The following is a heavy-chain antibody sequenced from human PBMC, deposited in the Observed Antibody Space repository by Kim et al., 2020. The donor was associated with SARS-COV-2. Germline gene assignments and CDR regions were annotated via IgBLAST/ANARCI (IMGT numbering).Heavy chain of an antibody. CDR1: GFTFSSYS. Sequence: GGSLRLSCAASGFTFSSYSMNWVRQAPGKGLEWVSSISSSSSYIYYADSVKGRFTISRDNAKNSLYLQMNSLRAEDTAVYYCARGVFDWLLSHNHPPNFDYWGQGTLVTVSS. CDR3: ARGVFDWLLSHNHPPNFDY. CDR2: ISSSSSYI. J-gene: IGHJ4*02. V-gene: IGHV3-21*01. D-gene: IGHD3-9*01.